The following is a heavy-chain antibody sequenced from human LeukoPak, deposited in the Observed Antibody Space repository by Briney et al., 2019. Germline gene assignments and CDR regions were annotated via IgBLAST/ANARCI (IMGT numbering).Heavy chain of an antibody. V-gene: IGHV3-73*01. CDR2: IRDKANSYAT. Sequence: GGSLKLSCAASGFTFSGSALHWVRQAPGKGLEWVGRIRDKANSYATAYAASVKGRFTLSRDDSKNTAYLQMNSLKAEDTAMYYCTVPTGLSNWFDPWGQGTLVTVSS. CDR1: GFTFSGSA. J-gene: IGHJ5*02. D-gene: IGHD1-14*01. CDR3: TVPTGLSNWFDP.